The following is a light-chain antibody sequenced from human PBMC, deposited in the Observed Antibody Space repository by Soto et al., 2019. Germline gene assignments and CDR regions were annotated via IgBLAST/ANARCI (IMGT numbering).Light chain of an antibody. CDR2: LAS. CDR1: QTILHSSNRRDC. V-gene: IGKV4-1*01. CDR3: QQYYSTPT. Sequence: DIVMTQSPDSLAVSLGERATINCKSGQTILHSSNRRDCLAWYQKKPGQPLKLLIYLASTRESVVPDRFSGSGSGTDFTLTIDCLQADDVAVYYCQQYYSTPTFGQGTRLAIK. J-gene: IGKJ5*01.